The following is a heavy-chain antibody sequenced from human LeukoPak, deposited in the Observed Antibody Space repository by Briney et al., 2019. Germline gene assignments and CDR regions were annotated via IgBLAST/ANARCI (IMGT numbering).Heavy chain of an antibody. CDR2: IRSKTDGGTT. Sequence: GGSLRLSCAASGFTFNNAWMSWVRQAPGKGLEWLGRIRSKTDGGTTDYAASVKGRFTIPRDDSKTTLYLQMNSLKTGDTAVYYCTTYAVPAPMLAGGAYWGQGTLVTVSS. D-gene: IGHD2-2*01. V-gene: IGHV3-15*01. J-gene: IGHJ4*02. CDR1: GFTFNNAW. CDR3: TTYAVPAPMLAGGAY.